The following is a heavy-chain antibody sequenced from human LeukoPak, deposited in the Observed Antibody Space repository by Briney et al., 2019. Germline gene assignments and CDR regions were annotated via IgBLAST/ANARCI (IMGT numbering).Heavy chain of an antibody. V-gene: IGHV4-59*01. CDR1: AGSISSYY. J-gene: IGHJ4*02. D-gene: IGHD6-19*01. CDR3: ARVGGWSTFDY. Sequence: ETLSLTCTVSAGSISSYYWSWIRQPPGKGLEWIGYIYYSGSTNYNPSLKSRVTISVDTSKNQFSLKLSSVTAADTAVYYCARVGGWSTFDYWGQGTLVTVSS. CDR2: IYYSGST.